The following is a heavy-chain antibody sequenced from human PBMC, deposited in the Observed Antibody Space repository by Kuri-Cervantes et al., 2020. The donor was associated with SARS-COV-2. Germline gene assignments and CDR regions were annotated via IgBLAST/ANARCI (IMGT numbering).Heavy chain of an antibody. J-gene: IGHJ4*02. CDR2: INPNSGGT. CDR1: GYTFTGYY. Sequence: ASVKVSCKASGYTFTGYYMHWVRQAPGQGLEWMGWINPNSGGTNYAQKFQGRVTMTRDTSISTAYMELGRLRSDDTAVYYCARAVIDFWSGGRSGFSQSGLDYWGQGTQVTVSS. CDR3: ARAVIDFWSGGRSGFSQSGLDY. V-gene: IGHV1-2*02. D-gene: IGHD3-3*01.